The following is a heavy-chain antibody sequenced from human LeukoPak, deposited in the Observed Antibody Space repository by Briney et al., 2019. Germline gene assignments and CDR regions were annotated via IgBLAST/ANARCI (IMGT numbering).Heavy chain of an antibody. J-gene: IGHJ6*02. Sequence: GRSLRLSCAASGFTFSSFGMHWVRQAPGKGLEWVAVVSYDGNNKYYADSVKGRFTISRDNSKNTVHLQMNSLRAEDTAVYYCARMGQQLVRFGMDVWGQGTRSPSP. D-gene: IGHD6-13*01. V-gene: IGHV3-30*03. CDR1: GFTFSSFG. CDR3: ARMGQQLVRFGMDV. CDR2: VSYDGNNK.